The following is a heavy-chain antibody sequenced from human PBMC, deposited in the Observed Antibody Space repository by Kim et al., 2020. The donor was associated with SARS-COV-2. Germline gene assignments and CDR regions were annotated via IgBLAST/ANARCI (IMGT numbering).Heavy chain of an antibody. CDR1: GFTPIGYG. D-gene: IGHD2-15*01. CDR2: ISAHGDHT. CDR3: AKLGLECNGANCFSIRFHFMAV. J-gene: IGHJ6*03. V-gene: IGHV3-23*01. Sequence: GGSLRLSCVVSGFTPIGYGMAWVRQAPGMGLECVSGISAHGDHTYYADFVKGRFTMSRETSKGAVYLQMDMLRVEDTVLYHCAKLGLECNGANCFSIRFHFMAVWGEGTTLTVSS.